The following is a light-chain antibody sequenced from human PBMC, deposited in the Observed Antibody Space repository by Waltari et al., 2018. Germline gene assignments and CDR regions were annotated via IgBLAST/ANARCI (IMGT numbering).Light chain of an antibody. CDR2: EAT. Sequence: IVLTQSPGTLSLSQGERATLSCRASQSVRRFLAWYQQKLGQAPRLLIYEATSRATGIPDRFSGSGFGTDFSLIISRLEPEDFAVYYCQKYGTLPATFGQGTKVEIK. J-gene: IGKJ1*01. V-gene: IGKV3-20*01. CDR1: QSVRRF. CDR3: QKYGTLPAT.